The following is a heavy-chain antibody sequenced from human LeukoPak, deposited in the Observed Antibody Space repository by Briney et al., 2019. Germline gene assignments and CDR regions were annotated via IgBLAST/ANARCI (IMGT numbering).Heavy chain of an antibody. V-gene: IGHV5-51*01. D-gene: IGHD3-22*01. CDR2: IYPGDSDT. J-gene: IGHJ4*02. Sequence: GESLKISCKGSGYSFTTYWIGWVRQTPGKGLEWMGIIYPGDSDTRYSPSFQGQVTISADKSISTAYLQWSSLKASDTAMYYCARHLISDSSGFYYFYYFDYWGQGTPVTVSS. CDR1: GYSFTTYW. CDR3: ARHLISDSSGFYYFYYFDY.